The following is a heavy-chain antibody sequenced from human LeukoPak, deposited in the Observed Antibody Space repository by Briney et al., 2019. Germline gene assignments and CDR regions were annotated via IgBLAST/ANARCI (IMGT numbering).Heavy chain of an antibody. Sequence: PGGSLRLSCAASAFTFSSYAMSWVRQAPGKGLEGVANIKQDGSEKYYVDSVKGRFTISRDNAKNSLYLQMNSLRAEDTAVYYCARDCIAVAGTVDYWGQGTLVTVSS. CDR2: IKQDGSEK. CDR1: AFTFSSYA. V-gene: IGHV3-7*01. J-gene: IGHJ4*02. CDR3: ARDCIAVAGTVDY. D-gene: IGHD6-19*01.